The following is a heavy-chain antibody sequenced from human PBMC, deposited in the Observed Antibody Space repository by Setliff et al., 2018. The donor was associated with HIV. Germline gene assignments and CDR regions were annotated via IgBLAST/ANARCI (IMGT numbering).Heavy chain of an antibody. CDR1: RFTFNDYW. CDR2: IDRDGSET. Sequence: GGSLRLSCVASRFTFNDYWMSWVRQAPGKGLEWVANIDRDGSETNYVDSVKGRFTIFRDNAKSSMYLQMNSLRAEDTAVYYCAKDHGSSWYYFDYWGQGTLVTVSS. V-gene: IGHV3-7*01. J-gene: IGHJ4*02. D-gene: IGHD6-13*01. CDR3: AKDHGSSWYYFDY.